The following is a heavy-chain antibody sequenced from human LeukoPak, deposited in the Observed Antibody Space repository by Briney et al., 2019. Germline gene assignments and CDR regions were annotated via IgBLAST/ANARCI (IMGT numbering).Heavy chain of an antibody. J-gene: IGHJ4*02. CDR2: INHSGST. Sequence: SETLSLTCAVYGGSFSGYYWSWIRQPPGKGLEWIGEINHSGSTNYNPSLKSRVTISVDTSKNQFSLKLSSVTAADTAVYYCARGHSSGWYLRARCFDYWGQGTLVTVSS. CDR1: GGSFSGYY. D-gene: IGHD6-19*01. V-gene: IGHV4-34*01. CDR3: ARGHSSGWYLRARCFDY.